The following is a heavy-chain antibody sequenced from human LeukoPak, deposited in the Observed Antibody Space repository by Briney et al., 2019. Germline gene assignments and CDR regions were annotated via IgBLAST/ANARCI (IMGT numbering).Heavy chain of an antibody. CDR1: GGSISSSSYY. V-gene: IGHV4-39*01. J-gene: IGHJ6*02. D-gene: IGHD6-13*01. Sequence: SDTLSLTCPLSGGSISSSSYYWRWIRQPPGKGLEWIGSIYYSGSTYYNPSLKSRVTISVDTSKNQFSLKLSSVTAADTAVYYCARHGEGGYSSSWYSAYYYYYGMDVWGQGTTVTVSS. CDR2: IYYSGST. CDR3: ARHGEGGYSSSWYSAYYYYYGMDV.